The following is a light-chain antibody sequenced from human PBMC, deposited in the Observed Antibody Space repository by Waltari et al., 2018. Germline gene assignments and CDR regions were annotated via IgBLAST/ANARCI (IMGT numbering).Light chain of an antibody. J-gene: IGLJ2*01. CDR3: QSYDRSLSASI. CDR1: SSNIGATSC. Sequence: SVLTQPPSVSGAPGQRVTISCTGSSSNIGATSCVNWYQHLPGTAPKLLIFGDTNRPSGVPDRFSGSKSGTSASLAITGLQAEDEADYYCQSYDRSLSASIFGGGTKLIVL. V-gene: IGLV1-40*01. CDR2: GDT.